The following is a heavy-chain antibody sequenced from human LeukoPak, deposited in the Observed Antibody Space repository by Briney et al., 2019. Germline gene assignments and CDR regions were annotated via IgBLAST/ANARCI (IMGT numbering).Heavy chain of an antibody. J-gene: IGHJ5*02. CDR1: GCTFNSYW. CDR2: IKQDGSEK. CDR3: AGLSGGFYDTNDYA. Sequence: GGSLRLSCVASGCTFNSYWMSWVRQAPEKGLEWVANIKQDGSEKYYVDSVKGRFTISRDNAKNSLYLQMNILRVEDTAVYYCAGLSGGFYDTNDYAWGQGTLVTVSS. D-gene: IGHD3-22*01. V-gene: IGHV3-7*01.